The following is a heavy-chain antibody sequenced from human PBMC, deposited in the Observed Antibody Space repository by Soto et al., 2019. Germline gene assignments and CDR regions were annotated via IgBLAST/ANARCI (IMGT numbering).Heavy chain of an antibody. J-gene: IGHJ6*02. Sequence: GGSLRLSCTASGFTFGDYAMSWFRQAPGKGLEWVGFIRSKAYGGTTEYAASVKGRFTISRDDSKSIAYLQMNSLKTEDTAVYYCTTTTVTTYYYYYGMDVWGQGTTVTASS. CDR1: GFTFGDYA. CDR3: TTTTVTTYYYYYGMDV. V-gene: IGHV3-49*03. D-gene: IGHD4-17*01. CDR2: IRSKAYGGTT.